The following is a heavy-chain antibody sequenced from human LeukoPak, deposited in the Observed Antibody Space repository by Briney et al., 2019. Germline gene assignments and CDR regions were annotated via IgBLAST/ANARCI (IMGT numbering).Heavy chain of an antibody. V-gene: IGHV1-8*01. D-gene: IGHD2-15*01. CDR3: ARDSVVVVAATRWFDP. J-gene: IGHJ5*02. CDR1: GYTFTSYD. CDR2: MNPNSGNT. Sequence: ASVKVSCKASGYTFTSYDINWVRQATGQGLEWMGWMNPNSGNTGYAQKFQGRVTITRNTSISTAYMELSSLRSEDTAVYYCARDSVVVVAATRWFDPWGQGTLVTVSS.